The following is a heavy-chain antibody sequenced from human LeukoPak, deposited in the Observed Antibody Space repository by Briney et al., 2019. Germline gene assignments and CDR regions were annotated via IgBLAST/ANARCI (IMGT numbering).Heavy chain of an antibody. Sequence: GGSLRLSCAASGFTFSSYWMSWVRQAPGKGLEWVANIKQDGSEKYYVDSVKGRFTISRDNAKNSLYLQMNSLRAEDTAVYYCAKVSVYRSPGYYYYMDVWGKGTTVTVSS. CDR1: GFTFSSYW. D-gene: IGHD3-16*02. CDR3: AKVSVYRSPGYYYYMDV. V-gene: IGHV3-7*01. J-gene: IGHJ6*03. CDR2: IKQDGSEK.